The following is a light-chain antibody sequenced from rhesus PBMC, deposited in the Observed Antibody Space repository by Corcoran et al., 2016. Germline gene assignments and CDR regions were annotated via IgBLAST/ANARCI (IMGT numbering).Light chain of an antibody. V-gene: IGKV1-22*01. CDR1: QGISSW. Sequence: DIQMTQSPSPLSASAGDKPTITCRASQGISSWLAWYQQKPGKAPKLRIYKASSLQSGVPSRFSGSGSGTDFTLPISSLQPDDFATYYCLQSSSGPRTFGQGTKVDIK. J-gene: IGKJ1*01. CDR2: KAS. CDR3: LQSSSGPRT.